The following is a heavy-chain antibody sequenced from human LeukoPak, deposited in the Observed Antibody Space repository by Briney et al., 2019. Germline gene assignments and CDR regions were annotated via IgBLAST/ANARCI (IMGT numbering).Heavy chain of an antibody. J-gene: IGHJ4*02. CDR1: GDSISRYY. V-gene: IGHV4-39*01. CDR2: IYYSGST. CDR3: ARLAAYCSTTSCSFDS. D-gene: IGHD2-2*01. Sequence: SETLSLNCSVSGDSISRYYWGWIRQPPGKGLEWIGNIYYSGSTYYNPSLKSRVTISVDTSKNQFSLKLSSVTAADTAVYYCARLAAYCSTTSCSFDSWGQGTLVAVSS.